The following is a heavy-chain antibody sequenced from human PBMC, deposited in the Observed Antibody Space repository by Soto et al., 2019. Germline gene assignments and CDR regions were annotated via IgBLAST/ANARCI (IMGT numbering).Heavy chain of an antibody. Sequence: QLQLQESSSGLVKPSQTLSLTCAVSGGSISSGGYSWSWIRQPPGKGLECIGYIYHSVSTYYNPSLKSRVTISVDRSKNQFSLKLNSVTAADTAVYYCARGPPLGYWGQGTLVTVSS. CDR2: IYHSVST. CDR3: ARGPPLGY. V-gene: IGHV4-30-2*01. J-gene: IGHJ4*02. CDR1: GGSISSGGYS.